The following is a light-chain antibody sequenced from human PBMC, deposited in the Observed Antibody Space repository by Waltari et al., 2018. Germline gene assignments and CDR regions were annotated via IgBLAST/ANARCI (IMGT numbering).Light chain of an antibody. CDR2: EGS. CDR3: CSYAGRGV. V-gene: IGLV2-23*01. J-gene: IGLJ1*01. Sequence: QSALTQPASVSGSPGQSITISCTGTSSDVGRYHLVSWYQQHPGKAPKLMIYEGSKRPSGVSNRFSGSKSGNTASLTISGLQAEDEADYYCCSYAGRGVFGTGTKVTVL. CDR1: SSDVGRYHL.